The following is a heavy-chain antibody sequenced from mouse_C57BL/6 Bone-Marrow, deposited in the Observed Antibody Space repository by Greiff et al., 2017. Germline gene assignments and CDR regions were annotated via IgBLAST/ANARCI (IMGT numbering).Heavy chain of an antibody. V-gene: IGHV5-9-1*02. CDR2: ISSGGDYI. Sequence: EVHLVESGEGLVKPGGSLQLSCAASGFTFSSYAMSWVRQTPEKRLEWVAYISSGGDYIYYADTVKGRFTISRDNARNTLYLQRSSLKSEDTAMYYWTMMVTTSFDYWGQGTTLTVSS. D-gene: IGHD2-2*01. CDR3: TMMVTTSFDY. CDR1: GFTFSSYA. J-gene: IGHJ2*01.